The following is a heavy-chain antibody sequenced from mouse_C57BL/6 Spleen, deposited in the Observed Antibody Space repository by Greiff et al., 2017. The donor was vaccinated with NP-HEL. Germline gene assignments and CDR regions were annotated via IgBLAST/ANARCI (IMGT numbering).Heavy chain of an antibody. CDR3: ARYPSNWGYAMDY. D-gene: IGHD4-1*01. V-gene: IGHV1-55*01. CDR1: GYTFTSYW. J-gene: IGHJ4*01. CDR2: IYPGSGST. Sequence: QVQLQQPGAELVKPGASVKMSCKASGYTFTSYWITWVKQRPGQGLEWIGDIYPGSGSTNYNEKFKSKATLTVDTSSSTAYMQLSSLTSEGSAVYYCARYPSNWGYAMDYWGQGTSVTVSS.